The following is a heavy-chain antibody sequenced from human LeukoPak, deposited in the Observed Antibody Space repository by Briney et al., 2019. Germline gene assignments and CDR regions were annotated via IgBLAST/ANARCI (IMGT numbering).Heavy chain of an antibody. D-gene: IGHD2-15*01. CDR1: GYTFTSHG. Sequence: ASVKVSCKASGYTFTSHGITWVRQAPGQGLEWMGWISVYNGNTNYAQKVQARVTMTTDTSTSTAYMELRSLGSDDTAVYYCASAPRGTAIPYELPAGPWGQGTLVTVSS. V-gene: IGHV1-18*01. CDR2: ISVYNGNT. J-gene: IGHJ5*02. CDR3: ASAPRGTAIPYELPAGP.